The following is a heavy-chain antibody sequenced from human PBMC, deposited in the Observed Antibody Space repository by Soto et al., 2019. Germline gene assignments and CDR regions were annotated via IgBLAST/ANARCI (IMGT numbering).Heavy chain of an antibody. CDR2: IKKDGSEK. CDR1: GFTFGNYW. Sequence: EVQLVESGGGLVQPGGSLRLSCAVSGFTFGNYWMSWVGRAPGKGLEWVANIKKDGSEKYYVDSVKGRFIISRDNGKKSLYLQMNDLRAEDTAVYYCAAILGMDVWGQGTTVTVSS. D-gene: IGHD3-3*02. J-gene: IGHJ6*02. CDR3: AAILGMDV. V-gene: IGHV3-7*05.